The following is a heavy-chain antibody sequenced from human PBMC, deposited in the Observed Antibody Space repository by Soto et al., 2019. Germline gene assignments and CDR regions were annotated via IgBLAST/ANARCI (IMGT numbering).Heavy chain of an antibody. V-gene: IGHV1-69*01. CDR2: IIHIFGTA. D-gene: IGHD3-22*01. J-gene: IGHJ4*02. Sequence: QVQLVQSGAEVRKPGSSVKVSCKASGGTFSRHAISWVRQAPGQGLEWLGGIIHIFGTANHAQKFQGRVTIIADESTSRVYMELSSLRSEDTAMYYCARGWGYDSNDYYYAYWGQGTLVIVSS. CDR3: ARGWGYDSNDYYYAY. CDR1: GGTFSRHA.